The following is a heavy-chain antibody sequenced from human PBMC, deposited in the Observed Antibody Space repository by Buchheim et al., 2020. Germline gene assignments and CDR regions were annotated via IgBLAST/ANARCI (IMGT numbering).Heavy chain of an antibody. CDR1: GFSFDTYC. J-gene: IGHJ4*02. Sequence: EVHLVESGGDLVQPGGSLRLSCAASGFSFDTYCMNWVRQAPGKGLEWVAYIRNGGAIILYADSVKGRFTISRDNAKTSLYLQMDGLGDEDTAIYYYGAGRPTSRGWGFLDCWGQGTL. CDR2: IRNGGAII. CDR3: GAGRPTSRGWGFLDC. V-gene: IGHV3-48*02. D-gene: IGHD6-6*01.